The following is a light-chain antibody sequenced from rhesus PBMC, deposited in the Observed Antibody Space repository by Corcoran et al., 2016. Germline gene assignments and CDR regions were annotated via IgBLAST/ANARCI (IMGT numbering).Light chain of an antibody. J-gene: IGKJ4*01. CDR1: QSISSW. CDR3: QQYHIRPLT. CDR2: KTS. Sequence: DIQMTQSPSSLSASVGDTVTITCRASQSISSWLAWYQQQPGNAPKLLIYKTSSLQSGVPSRFSGSGYGLYFTLTILRLQSEDFATYYCQQYHIRPLTFGGGTKVEVK. V-gene: IGKV1-22*01.